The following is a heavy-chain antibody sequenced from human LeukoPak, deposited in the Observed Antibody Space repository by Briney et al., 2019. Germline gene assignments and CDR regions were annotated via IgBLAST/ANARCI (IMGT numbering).Heavy chain of an antibody. CDR1: GGSIHSY. V-gene: IGHV4-4*07. CDR2: ISGSGAI. D-gene: IGHD3-10*01. Sequence: SETLSLTCTVSGGSIHSYWSWIRQPAGKGLEWIGRISGSGAITYNPALQSRLTISIDTSKNQFSLKLMSVTAADTAVYYCARDSGTTGEVKFDPWGQGTLVTVSS. J-gene: IGHJ5*02. CDR3: ARDSGTTGEVKFDP.